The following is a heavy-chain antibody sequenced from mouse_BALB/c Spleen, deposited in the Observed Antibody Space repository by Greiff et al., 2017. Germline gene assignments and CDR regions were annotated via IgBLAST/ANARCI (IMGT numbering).Heavy chain of an antibody. Sequence: EVMLVASGGGLVQPGGSRTLSCAASGFTFSSFGMHWVRQAPEKGLEWVAYISSGSSTIYYADTVKGRFTISRDNPKNTLFLQMTSLRSEDTAMYYCARNPPDGYFDYWGQGTTLTVSS. V-gene: IGHV5-17*02. CDR1: GFTFSSFG. CDR2: ISSGSSTI. CDR3: ARNPPDGYFDY. D-gene: IGHD2-3*01. J-gene: IGHJ2*01.